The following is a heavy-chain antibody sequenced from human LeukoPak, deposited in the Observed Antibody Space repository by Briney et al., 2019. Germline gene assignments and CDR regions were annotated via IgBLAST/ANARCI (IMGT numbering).Heavy chain of an antibody. D-gene: IGHD3-3*01. Sequence: GGSLRLSCAASGFTFSDYYMSWIRQAPGKGLEWVSYISSSGSTIYYADSVKGRFTISRDNAKNSLYLQMNSLRAEDTAVYYCARERQYYDFWSGYYDYWGQGTLVTVSS. J-gene: IGHJ4*02. CDR3: ARERQYYDFWSGYYDY. CDR2: ISSSGSTI. V-gene: IGHV3-11*04. CDR1: GFTFSDYY.